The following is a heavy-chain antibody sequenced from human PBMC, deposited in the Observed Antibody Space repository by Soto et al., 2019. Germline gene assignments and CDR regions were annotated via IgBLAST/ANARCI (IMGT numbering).Heavy chain of an antibody. CDR3: ARELIAAARDYYYYGMDV. CDR1: GFTFSSYG. CDR2: IWYDGSNK. V-gene: IGHV3-33*01. Sequence: GGSLRLSCAASGFTFSSYGMHWVRQAPGKGLEWVAVIWYDGSNKYYADSVKGRFTISRDNSKNTLYLQMNSLRAEDTAVYYCARELIAAARDYYYYGMDVWGQGTTVTVSS. J-gene: IGHJ6*02. D-gene: IGHD6-13*01.